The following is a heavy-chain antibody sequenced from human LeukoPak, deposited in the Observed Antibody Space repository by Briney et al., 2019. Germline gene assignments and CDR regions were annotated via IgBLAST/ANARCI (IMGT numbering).Heavy chain of an antibody. V-gene: IGHV3-7*01. D-gene: IGHD1/OR15-1a*01. CDR2: MRQDGSEN. Sequence: GGSLRLSCAASGFNFNNYWMTWVRQAPGKGLEWVASMRQDGSENYHVDSVKGRFTISRDDAKNSLYLQMNSLRAGDSAVYYCTRGNRYPGASDYWGQGTLVTVPS. J-gene: IGHJ4*02. CDR1: GFNFNNYW. CDR3: TRGNRYPGASDY.